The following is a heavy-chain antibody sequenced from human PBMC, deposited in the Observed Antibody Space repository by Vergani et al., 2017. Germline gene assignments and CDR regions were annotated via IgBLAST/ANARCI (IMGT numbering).Heavy chain of an antibody. J-gene: IGHJ4*02. CDR2: IYHSGST. D-gene: IGHD3-10*01. CDR1: GGSISSSDW. V-gene: IGHV4-4*03. CDR3: ARRTTMVRGVLEIARYYFDY. Sequence: QVQLQESGPGLLKPPGTLSLTCAVSGGSISSSDWWSWVRQPPGKGLEWIGEIYHSGSTNYNPSLKSRVTISVATSKNQFSLKLSSVTAADTAVYYCARRTTMVRGVLEIARYYFDYWGQGTLVTVSS.